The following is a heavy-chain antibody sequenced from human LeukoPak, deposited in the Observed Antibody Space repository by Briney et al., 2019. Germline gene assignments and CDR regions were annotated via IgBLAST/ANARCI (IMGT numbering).Heavy chain of an antibody. Sequence: GGSLRLSCAASGFTFSNAWMSWVRQAPGKGLEWVGRIKSKPDGETADSAAPVKGRFSISRDDSENTLYLQMNSLKIEDTAVYYCTTDPAGRFGITIFRVVGDYFDYWGQGTLVTVSS. D-gene: IGHD3-3*01. CDR2: IKSKPDGETA. CDR1: GFTFSNAW. CDR3: TTDPAGRFGITIFRVVGDYFDY. V-gene: IGHV3-15*01. J-gene: IGHJ4*02.